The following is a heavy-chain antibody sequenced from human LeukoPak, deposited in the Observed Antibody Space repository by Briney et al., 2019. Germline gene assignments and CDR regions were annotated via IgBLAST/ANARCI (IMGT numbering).Heavy chain of an antibody. CDR2: ISSSSSYI. V-gene: IGHV3-21*01. D-gene: IGHD3-3*01. J-gene: IGHJ4*02. Sequence: PGGSLRLSCAASGFTFSSYSMNWVRQAPGKGLGWVSSISSSSSYIYYADSVKGRFTISRDNAKNSLYLQMNSLRAEDTAVYYCARDLGMGVPFDYWGQGTLVTVSS. CDR3: ARDLGMGVPFDY. CDR1: GFTFSSYS.